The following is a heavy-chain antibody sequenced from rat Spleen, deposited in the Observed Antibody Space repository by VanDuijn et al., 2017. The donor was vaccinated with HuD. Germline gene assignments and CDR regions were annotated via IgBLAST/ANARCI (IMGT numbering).Heavy chain of an antibody. CDR1: GFTFNNYG. CDR2: ISTGGDDT. V-gene: IGHV5S13*01. J-gene: IGHJ3*01. D-gene: IGHD1-6*01. CDR3: ATGPRILRLDWFAY. Sequence: EVQLVESGGGLVQPGRSLKLSCVASGFTFNNYGMAWVRQTPTKGLEWVASISTGGDDTYYRDSVKGQFTISRDNAKSTLYLQMDSLRSEDTATYYCATGPRILRLDWFAYWGRGALVTVSS.